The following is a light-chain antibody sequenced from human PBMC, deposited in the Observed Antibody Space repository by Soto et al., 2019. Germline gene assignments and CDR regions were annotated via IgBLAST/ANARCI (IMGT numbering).Light chain of an antibody. J-gene: IGKJ4*01. V-gene: IGKV3-20*01. CDR1: QSVSSSY. CDR2: GAS. Sequence: WTKTQNTLSLSPGERATLSCRASQSVSSSYLAWYQQKPGQAPRLLVYGASSRATGIPDRFSGSGSGTDFTLTISSLQPEDFATYYCQQANSFPLTFGGGAKADIK. CDR3: QQANSFPLT.